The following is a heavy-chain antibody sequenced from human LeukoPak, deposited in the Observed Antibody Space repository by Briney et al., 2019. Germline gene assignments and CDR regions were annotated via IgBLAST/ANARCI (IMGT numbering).Heavy chain of an antibody. J-gene: IGHJ4*02. CDR1: GFTFSSYA. V-gene: IGHV3-30-3*01. D-gene: IGHD5-18*01. Sequence: GGSLRLSCAASGFTFSSYAMHWVRQAPGKGLEWVAVISYDGSNKYYADSVKGRFTISRDNSKNTLYLQMNSLRAEDTAVYYCAKGREQLWLLGYFDYWGQGTLVTVSS. CDR2: ISYDGSNK. CDR3: AKGREQLWLLGYFDY.